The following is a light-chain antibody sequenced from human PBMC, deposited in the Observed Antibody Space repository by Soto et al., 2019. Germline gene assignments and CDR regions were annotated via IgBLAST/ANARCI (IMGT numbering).Light chain of an antibody. CDR1: QRVSSSY. CDR2: GAS. V-gene: IGKV3D-7*01. CDR3: QQDCNSPLT. Sequence: PGERVTLSCRASQRVSSSYLTWFQKKPGQAPRLLIYGASTRATSIPARFSGSGSGTDFTLTISSLQPEDFAIYYCQQDCNSPLTFGGGTKVEIK. J-gene: IGKJ4*01.